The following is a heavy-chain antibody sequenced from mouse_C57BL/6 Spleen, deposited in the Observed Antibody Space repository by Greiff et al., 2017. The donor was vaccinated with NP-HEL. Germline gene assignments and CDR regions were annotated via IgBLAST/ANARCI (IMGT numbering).Heavy chain of an antibody. CDR3: ARLTGTDD. J-gene: IGHJ2*01. V-gene: IGHV1-64*01. D-gene: IGHD4-1*01. CDR1: GYTFTSYW. Sequence: QVQLKQPGAELVKPGASVKLSCKASGYTFTSYWMHWVKQRPGQGLEWIGMIHPNSGSTNYNEKFKSKATLTVDKSASTAYMQLSSLTAEDSAVYYCARLTGTDDWGQGTTLTVSS. CDR2: IHPNSGST.